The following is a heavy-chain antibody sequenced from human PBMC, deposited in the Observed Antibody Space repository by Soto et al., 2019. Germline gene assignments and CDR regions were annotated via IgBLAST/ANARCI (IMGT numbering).Heavy chain of an antibody. CDR3: ATVHHPRSAAGPFDY. J-gene: IGHJ4*02. V-gene: IGHV3-21*01. CDR1: GFTFSSYI. Sequence: GGSLTLSCASSGFTFSSYIMNWVRPAPGKGLEWVSSISSSSSYIYYADSVKGRFTISRDNAKNSLYLQMNSLRAEDTAVYYCATVHHPRSAAGPFDYWGQGTLVTVSS. D-gene: IGHD6-19*01. CDR2: ISSSSSYI.